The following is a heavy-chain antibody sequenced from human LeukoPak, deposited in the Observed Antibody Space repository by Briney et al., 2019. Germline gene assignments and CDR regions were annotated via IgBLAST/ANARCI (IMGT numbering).Heavy chain of an antibody. CDR3: ARDGTIPAAAGTSFWDY. D-gene: IGHD6-13*01. V-gene: IGHV3-74*01. CDR1: GFTFSSYW. J-gene: IGHJ4*02. CDR2: INTDGSSS. Sequence: GGSLRLSCADSGFTFSSYWMHWVRQAPGKGLMWVSRINTDGSSSNYAGSVKGRFTISRDNAKNSLYLQMNSLRAEDTAVYYCARDGTIPAAAGTSFWDYWGQGTLVTVSS.